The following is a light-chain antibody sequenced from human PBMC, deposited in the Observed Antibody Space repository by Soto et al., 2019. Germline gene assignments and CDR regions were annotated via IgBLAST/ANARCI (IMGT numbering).Light chain of an antibody. Sequence: QSVLTQPASVSGSPGQSITISCTGTSSDVVAYNYVSWYQQHPVKAPKLMIYDVSSRPSGISNRFSGSKSGNTASLTISGVQAEDEADYYCSSYASSSTVIFGGGTKVTVL. CDR2: DVS. V-gene: IGLV2-14*01. J-gene: IGLJ2*01. CDR3: SSYASSSTVI. CDR1: SSDVVAYNY.